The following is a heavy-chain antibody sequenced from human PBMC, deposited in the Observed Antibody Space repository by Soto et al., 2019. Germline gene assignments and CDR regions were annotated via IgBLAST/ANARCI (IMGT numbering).Heavy chain of an antibody. CDR1: GFTFSNYA. CDR2: ISGSGGST. CDR3: AKDYYDSSGYSYFDY. J-gene: IGHJ4*02. Sequence: QPGGSLRLSCAASGFTFSNYAMSWVRQPPGKGLEWVSAISGSGGSTYYADSVKGRFTISRDNSKNMLYLQMNSVRAEDTAVYYCAKDYYDSSGYSYFDYWGQGTQVTVSS. V-gene: IGHV3-23*01. D-gene: IGHD3-22*01.